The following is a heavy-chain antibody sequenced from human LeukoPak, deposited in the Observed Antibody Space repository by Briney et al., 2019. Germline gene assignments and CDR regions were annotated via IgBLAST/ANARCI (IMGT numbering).Heavy chain of an antibody. Sequence: GGSLRLSCAASGFAFSSFATSWVRQAPGKGLEWVSSISGSGGSTYYADSVKGRFTISRDGSKNTLYVQMNSLRAEDTAVYYCAKGVGTNKGGYYFDYWGQGTPVTVSS. CDR2: ISGSGGST. D-gene: IGHD1-26*01. V-gene: IGHV3-23*01. CDR3: AKGVGTNKGGYYFDY. J-gene: IGHJ4*02. CDR1: GFAFSSFA.